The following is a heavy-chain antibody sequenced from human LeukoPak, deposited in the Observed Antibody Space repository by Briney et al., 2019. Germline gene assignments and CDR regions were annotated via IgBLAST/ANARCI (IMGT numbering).Heavy chain of an antibody. CDR1: GGSFSGYY. V-gene: IGHV4-34*01. D-gene: IGHD5-24*01. CDR3: ARAVRRDGYNFDY. Sequence: SETLSLTFAVYGGSFSGYYWSWIRQPPGKGLEWIGEINHSGSTNYNPSLKSRVTISVDTSKNQFSLKLSSVTAADTAVYYCARAVRRDGYNFDYWGQGTLVTVSS. J-gene: IGHJ4*02. CDR2: INHSGST.